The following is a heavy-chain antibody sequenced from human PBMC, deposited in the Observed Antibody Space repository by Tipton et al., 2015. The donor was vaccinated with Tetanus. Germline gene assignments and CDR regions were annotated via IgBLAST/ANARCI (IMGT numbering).Heavy chain of an antibody. CDR2: IYYNGST. CDR3: ARGGLCVGPACAGISPLLDV. CDR1: GGSLRGGDYH. J-gene: IGHJ2*01. D-gene: IGHD2-15*01. V-gene: IGHV4-61*03. Sequence: TLSLTCSVTGGSLRGGDYHWSWIRQSPGKGLEWIGHIYYNGSTKYNPSLKSRVTVSLDTSKKHFSLRLSSVTAADTAVYYCARGGLCVGPACAGISPLLDVWGRGTLVTVSS.